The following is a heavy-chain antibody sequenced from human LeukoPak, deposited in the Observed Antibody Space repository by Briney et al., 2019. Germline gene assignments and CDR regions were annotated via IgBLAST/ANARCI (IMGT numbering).Heavy chain of an antibody. V-gene: IGHV4-34*01. CDR1: GGSFSSYY. CDR3: ARHPPLTSYDSSGPDD. J-gene: IGHJ3*01. Sequence: SETLSLTCAVYGGSFSSYYWSWIRQLPGKGLEWIGEINHSGSTNYNPSLKSRVTISVDTSKNQFSLKLSSVTAADTAVYYCARHPPLTSYDSSGPDDWGQGTMVTVSS. CDR2: INHSGST. D-gene: IGHD3-22*01.